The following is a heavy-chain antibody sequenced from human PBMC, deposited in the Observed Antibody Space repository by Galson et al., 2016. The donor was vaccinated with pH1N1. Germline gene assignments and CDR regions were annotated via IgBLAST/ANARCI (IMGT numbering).Heavy chain of an antibody. CDR3: ARQYDFGDYRGNAVDI. CDR1: GYSFISQW. Sequence: QSGAEVTKPGESLKISCKASGYSFISQWIAWVRQVPGKGLEWVGVVNPGGSTIRYSPSFQGQVTISSDKSISTAYLQWISLRASDTATYYCARQYDFGDYRGNAVDIWGQGTVVLVSS. CDR2: VNPGGSTI. J-gene: IGHJ3*02. D-gene: IGHD4-17*01. V-gene: IGHV5-51*03.